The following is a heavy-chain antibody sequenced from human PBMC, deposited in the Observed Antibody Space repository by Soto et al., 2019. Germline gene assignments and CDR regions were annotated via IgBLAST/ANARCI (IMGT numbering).Heavy chain of an antibody. V-gene: IGHV4-31*03. CDR1: GGSISSGGYY. J-gene: IGHJ5*02. Sequence: QVQLQESGPGLVKPSQTLSPTCTVPGGSISSGGYYWNGIRQHPGKGLEWIGYVYYIGSTYYNPSLKSRVTISLGTSKNQFSLKLSAVTAADTAVYYCARSVFPWGQGTLVTVSS. CDR3: ARSVFP. CDR2: VYYIGST.